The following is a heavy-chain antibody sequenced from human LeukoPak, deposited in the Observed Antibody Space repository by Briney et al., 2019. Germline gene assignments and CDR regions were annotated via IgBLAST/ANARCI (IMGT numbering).Heavy chain of an antibody. J-gene: IGHJ4*02. CDR2: ISSSSSYI. Sequence: GGSLRLSCAASGLTFSSYSMNWVRQAPGKGLEWVSSISSSSSYIYYADSVKGRFTISRDNSKNTLYLQMNSLRAEDTAVYYCARPPGGYCSSTSCYGPFDYWGQGTLVTVSS. V-gene: IGHV3-21*01. D-gene: IGHD2-2*01. CDR1: GLTFSSYS. CDR3: ARPPGGYCSSTSCYGPFDY.